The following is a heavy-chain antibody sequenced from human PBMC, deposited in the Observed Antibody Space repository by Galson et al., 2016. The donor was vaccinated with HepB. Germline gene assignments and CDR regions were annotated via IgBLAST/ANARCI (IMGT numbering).Heavy chain of an antibody. CDR1: GGSVGDGAYS. CDR2: IYHGGST. CDR3: ARRGAAVGTAGLYYYYGIDV. V-gene: IGHV4-30-2*01. D-gene: IGHD6-13*01. J-gene: IGHJ6*02. Sequence: TLSLTCAVSGGSVGDGAYSWSWIRQPPGKGLEWIGYIYHGGSTYYNPSLKSRVTMSLDRSKNQFSLKLTSVTAADTAVYYCARRGAAVGTAGLYYYYGIDVWGQGTTVTVSS.